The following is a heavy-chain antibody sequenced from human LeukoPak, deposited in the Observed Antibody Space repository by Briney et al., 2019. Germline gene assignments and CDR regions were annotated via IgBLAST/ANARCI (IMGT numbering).Heavy chain of an antibody. J-gene: IGHJ4*02. CDR3: AKGQPRTDYRPKEFDY. D-gene: IGHD3/OR15-3a*01. CDR1: GGSISSYY. Sequence: SETLSLTCTVSGGSISSYYWSWIRQPAGKGLEWIGRIYTSGSTNYNPSLKSRVTMSVDTSKNQFSLKLSSVTAADTAVYYCAKGQPRTDYRPKEFDYWGQGTLVTVSS. CDR2: IYTSGST. V-gene: IGHV4-4*07.